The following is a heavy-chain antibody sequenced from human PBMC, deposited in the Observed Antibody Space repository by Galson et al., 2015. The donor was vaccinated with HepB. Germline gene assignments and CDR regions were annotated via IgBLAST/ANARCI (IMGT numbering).Heavy chain of an antibody. CDR3: AIRERLVDIGYAFDI. Sequence: SVKVSCKASGYTFTSYAMHWVRQAPGQRLEWMGWINAGNGNTKYSQKFQGRVTITRDTSASTAYMELSSLRSEDTAVYYCAIRERLVDIGYAFDIWGQGTMVTVSS. V-gene: IGHV1-3*01. J-gene: IGHJ3*02. D-gene: IGHD3-9*01. CDR2: INAGNGNT. CDR1: GYTFTSYA.